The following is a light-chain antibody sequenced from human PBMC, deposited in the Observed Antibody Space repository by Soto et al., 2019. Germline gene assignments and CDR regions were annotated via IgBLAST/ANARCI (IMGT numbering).Light chain of an antibody. CDR3: QVWDTGIDHLV. J-gene: IGLJ2*01. CDR1: NIGSKS. CDR2: YDD. V-gene: IGLV3-21*04. Sequence: SYELTQPPSVAVAPGETASITCGGNNIGSKSVHWYQQKPGQAPVLVIYYDDDRPSGIPERFSGSNSGNTATLTISRVEAGDEAAYNGQVWDTGIDHLVFGGGPKPTVL.